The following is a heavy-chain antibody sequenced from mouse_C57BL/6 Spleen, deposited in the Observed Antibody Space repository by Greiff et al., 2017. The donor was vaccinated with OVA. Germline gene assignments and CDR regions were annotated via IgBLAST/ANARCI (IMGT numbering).Heavy chain of an antibody. D-gene: IGHD3-2*02. Sequence: VQRVESGAELVRPGASVKLSCKASGYTFTDYYINWVKQRPGQGLEWIARIYPGSGNTYYNEKFKGKATLTAEKSSSTAYMQLSSLTSEDSAVYFCARDSSGYDAMDYWGQGTSVTVSS. J-gene: IGHJ4*01. CDR3: ARDSSGYDAMDY. CDR2: IYPGSGNT. V-gene: IGHV1-76*01. CDR1: GYTFTDYY.